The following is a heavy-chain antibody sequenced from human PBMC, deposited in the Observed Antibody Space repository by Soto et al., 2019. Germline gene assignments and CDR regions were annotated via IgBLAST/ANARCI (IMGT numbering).Heavy chain of an antibody. CDR1: GYTFTNYG. CDR3: ARGVGSGSYYNQYNWFDP. D-gene: IGHD3-10*01. V-gene: IGHV1-18*01. J-gene: IGHJ5*02. CDR2: INVYNGNT. Sequence: QVQLVQSGGEVKKPGASVKVSCKASGYTFTNYGISWVRQAPGQGLEWMGWINVYNGNTKYAQKVQGRVTMTTDTSTSTGYMEMRILRSDDTAVYYCARGVGSGSYYNQYNWFDPWGQGTLVTVSS.